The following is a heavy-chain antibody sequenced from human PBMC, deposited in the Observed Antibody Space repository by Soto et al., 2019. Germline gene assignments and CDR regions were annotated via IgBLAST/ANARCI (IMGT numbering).Heavy chain of an antibody. CDR1: GFTFDDYA. CDR2: ISWNSGSI. CDR3: AKASLGESSGFDY. Sequence: EVQLVESGGGLVQPGRSLRLSCAASGFTFDDYAMHWVRQAPGKGLEWVSGISWNSGSIGYADSVKGRFNISRDNAKNSLYLQMNSLRAEDTALYYCAKASLGESSGFDYWGQGNLVTVSS. J-gene: IGHJ4*02. D-gene: IGHD3-16*02. V-gene: IGHV3-9*01.